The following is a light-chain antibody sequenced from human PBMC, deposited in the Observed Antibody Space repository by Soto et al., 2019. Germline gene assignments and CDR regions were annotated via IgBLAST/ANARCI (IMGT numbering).Light chain of an antibody. J-gene: IGLJ2*01. CDR2: EVS. Sequence: QSALTQPPSASGSPGQSVTISCTGTSSDVGGYNYVSWYQQHSGKAPNLMIYEVSKRPSGVPDRFSGSKSGNTASLTVSGLQAEDEADYYCSSYAGSNNFVVFGGGTKLTAL. V-gene: IGLV2-8*01. CDR3: SSYAGSNNFVV. CDR1: SSDVGGYNY.